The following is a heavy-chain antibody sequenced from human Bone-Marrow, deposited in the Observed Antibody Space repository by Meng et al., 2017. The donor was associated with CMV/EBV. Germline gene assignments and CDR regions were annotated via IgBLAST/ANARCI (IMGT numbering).Heavy chain of an antibody. CDR1: GFTFSSYA. V-gene: IGHV3-30-3*01. CDR2: ISYDGSKK. CDR3: ARTLWRHADY. J-gene: IGHJ4*02. Sequence: GESLKISCAASGFTFSSYAMHWVRQAPGKGLEWVAVISYDGSKKYYADSVKGRFTISRDNAKNSLYLQMNSLRAEDTAVYYCARTLWRHADYWGQGTLVTVSS. D-gene: IGHD5-18*01.